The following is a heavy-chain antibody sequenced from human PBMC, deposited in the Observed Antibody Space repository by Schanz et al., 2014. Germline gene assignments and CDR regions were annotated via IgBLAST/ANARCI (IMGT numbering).Heavy chain of an antibody. J-gene: IGHJ6*02. Sequence: EVQLVESGGGLVQPGGSLRLSCAASGFTVSSNYMSWVRQAPGKGLEWVSITYSGGSTYYADSVKGRFTISRDNSKNTLYPLMNSLRAENTAVSYWATEGPRGTRHPINYYYAMDTWGQGTKVTVAS. V-gene: IGHV3-66*01. CDR3: ATEGPRGTRHPINYYYAMDT. CDR1: GFTVSSNY. CDR2: TYSGGST. D-gene: IGHD6-6*01.